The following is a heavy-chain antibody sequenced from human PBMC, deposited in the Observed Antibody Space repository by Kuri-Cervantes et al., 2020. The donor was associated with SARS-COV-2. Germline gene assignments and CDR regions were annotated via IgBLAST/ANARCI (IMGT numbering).Heavy chain of an antibody. CDR1: GYTLTGYY. CDR2: FDPEDGET. V-gene: IGHV1-24*01. D-gene: IGHD3-3*01. CDR3: ATGRRGFLEWFYFDY. Sequence: ASVKVSCKVSGYTLTGYYMHWVRQAPGQGLEWMGGFDPEDGETIYAQKFQGRVTMTEDTSTDTAYMELSSLRSEDTAVYYCATGRRGFLEWFYFDYWGQGTLVTVSS. J-gene: IGHJ4*02.